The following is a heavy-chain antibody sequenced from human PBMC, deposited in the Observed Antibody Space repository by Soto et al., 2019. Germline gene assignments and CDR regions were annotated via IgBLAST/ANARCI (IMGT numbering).Heavy chain of an antibody. D-gene: IGHD1-26*01. J-gene: IGHJ4*02. Sequence: ASVKVSCKASGYTFTSYYMHWVRQAPGQGLEWMGIINPSGGSTSYAQKFQGRVTMTRDTSTSTVYMELSSLRSDDTAVYYCARDGIVGAAFDYWGQGTLVTVSS. CDR3: ARDGIVGAAFDY. CDR2: INPSGGST. V-gene: IGHV1-46*01. CDR1: GYTFTSYY.